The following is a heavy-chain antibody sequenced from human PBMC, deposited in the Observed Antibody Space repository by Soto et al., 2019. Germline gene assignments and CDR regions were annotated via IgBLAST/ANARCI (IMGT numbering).Heavy chain of an antibody. CDR1: GGSISSGGYS. J-gene: IGHJ4*02. Sequence: QLQLQESGSGLVKPSQTLSLTCAVSGGSISSGGYSWSWIRQPPGKGLEWIGYIYHSGSTYYNPSLKSRVTISVDRSKNQFSLKLSSVTAADTAVYYCAKECSIAAAGTCFDYWGQGTLVTVSS. CDR2: IYHSGST. CDR3: AKECSIAAAGTCFDY. V-gene: IGHV4-30-2*01. D-gene: IGHD6-13*01.